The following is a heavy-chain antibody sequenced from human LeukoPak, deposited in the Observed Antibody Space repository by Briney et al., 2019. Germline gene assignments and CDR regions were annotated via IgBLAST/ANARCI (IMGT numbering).Heavy chain of an antibody. CDR2: MYHSGSA. J-gene: IGHJ5*02. CDR1: GYSISSGYY. D-gene: IGHD3-10*01. Sequence: SETLSLTCAVSGYSISSGYYWAWIRQPPGKGLEWIGSMYHSGSAYYNPSLKSRVTISVDTSKSQFSLKLSSVTAADTAIYYCARGGYYGSGNDFRFDPWGQGTLVTVSS. V-gene: IGHV4-38-2*01. CDR3: ARGGYYGSGNDFRFDP.